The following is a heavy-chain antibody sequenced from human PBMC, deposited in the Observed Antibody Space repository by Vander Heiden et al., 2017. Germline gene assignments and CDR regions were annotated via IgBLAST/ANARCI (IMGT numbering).Heavy chain of an antibody. CDR2: IAYDGSDK. D-gene: IGHD1-1*01. J-gene: IGHJ6*02. Sequence: QEQVVESGGGVVQPGRSLRLSCAASGFSFSNYGMHWVRQAPGRGLEWVTFIAYDGSDKYYADSVKGRFIIYRDNSKNTLYLQMNSLRGEDTAVYYCAKDWLWNQPCYGMNVWGQGTTVTVPS. V-gene: IGHV3-30*18. CDR3: AKDWLWNQPCYGMNV. CDR1: GFSFSNYG.